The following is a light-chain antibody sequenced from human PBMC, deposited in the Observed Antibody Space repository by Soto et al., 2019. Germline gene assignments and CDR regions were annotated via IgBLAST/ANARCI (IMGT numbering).Light chain of an antibody. CDR1: SSNIGAGYD. CDR3: QSYDISLSASGV. Sequence: QSVLTQPPSVSGAPGQRVTISCTGSSSNIGAGYDVHWYQHLPGAAPKLLIYVNDNRPSGVPDRFSGSKSGTSASLAIAGLQAEDEADYYCQSYDISLSASGVFGGGTQLTVL. J-gene: IGLJ2*01. CDR2: VND. V-gene: IGLV1-40*01.